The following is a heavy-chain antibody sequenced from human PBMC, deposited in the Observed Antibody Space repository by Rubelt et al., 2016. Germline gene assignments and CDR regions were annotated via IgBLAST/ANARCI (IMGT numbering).Heavy chain of an antibody. D-gene: IGHD3-16*01. CDR1: GGSISSYF. V-gene: IGHV4-59*04. Sequence: SVSGGSISSYFWSWIRQPPGKGLEWIGSIYHSGSTYYNPSLKSRVTISVDTSKNQFSLKLSSVTAADTAVYYCARLAYKSLAWDSWGQGTLVTVSS. CDR3: ARLAYKSLAWDS. J-gene: IGHJ5*01. CDR2: IYHSGST.